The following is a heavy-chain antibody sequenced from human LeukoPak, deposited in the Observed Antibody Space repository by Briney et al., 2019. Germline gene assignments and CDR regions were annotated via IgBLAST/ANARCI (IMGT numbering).Heavy chain of an antibody. CDR1: GFTFSSYG. CDR2: ISYDGSNK. D-gene: IGHD3-10*01. CDR3: AKDVYGSDYGYYYYHGMDV. Sequence: GRSLRLSCAASGFTFSSYGMHWVRQAPGKGLEWVAVISYDGSNKYYADSVKGRFTISRDNSKNTLYLQMNSLRAEDTAVYYCAKDVYGSDYGYYYYHGMDVWGQGTTVTLSS. V-gene: IGHV3-30*18. J-gene: IGHJ6*02.